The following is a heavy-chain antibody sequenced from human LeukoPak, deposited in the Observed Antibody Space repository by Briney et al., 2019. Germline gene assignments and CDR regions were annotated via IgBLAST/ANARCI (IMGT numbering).Heavy chain of an antibody. V-gene: IGHV5-51*01. J-gene: IGHJ3*02. CDR2: IYPGDSDT. D-gene: IGHD2-21*02. CDR3: ASSAYCGGDCYSTDAFDI. Sequence: GESLKIYCKGSGYSFTSYWIGWVRQMPGKGLEWMGIIYPGDSDTRYSPSFQGQVTISADKSISTAYLQWSSLMASDTAMYYCASSAYCGGDCYSTDAFDIWGQGTMVTVSS. CDR1: GYSFTSYW.